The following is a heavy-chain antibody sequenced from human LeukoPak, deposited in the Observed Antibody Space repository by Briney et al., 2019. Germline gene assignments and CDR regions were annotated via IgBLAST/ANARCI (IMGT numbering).Heavy chain of an antibody. CDR1: GFSLSTSGVS. Sequence: SGPTLVTPTQTPTLTCTFSGFSLSTSGVSVGWIRQSPGKALEWLALIYWDDDKRYSPSLKSRLTITKDTSKNQVVLTMTNMDPVDTATYYCGSGYQGPFFYWGQGTLVTVSS. J-gene: IGHJ4*02. CDR2: IYWDDDK. CDR3: GSGYQGPFFY. D-gene: IGHD3-22*01. V-gene: IGHV2-5*02.